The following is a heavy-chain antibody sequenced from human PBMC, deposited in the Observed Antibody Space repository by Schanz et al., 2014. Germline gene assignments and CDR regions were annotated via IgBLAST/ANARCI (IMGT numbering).Heavy chain of an antibody. CDR2: LSFDSRHI. J-gene: IGHJ4*02. D-gene: IGHD1-1*01. Sequence: EVQLVESGGGLVKPGGSLRLSCTASGFSFDSYNMNWVRQSPGKGLEWVAFLSFDSRHIYYADSVKGRFTISRDNAKVSLHLQMTSLRADDTAVYYCARDGVAATTDFEYWGQGALVTVSS. CDR1: GFSFDSYN. CDR3: ARDGVAATTDFEY. V-gene: IGHV3-21*06.